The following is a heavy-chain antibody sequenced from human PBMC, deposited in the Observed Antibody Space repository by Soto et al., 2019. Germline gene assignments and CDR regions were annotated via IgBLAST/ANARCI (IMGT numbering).Heavy chain of an antibody. V-gene: IGHV3-9*01. J-gene: IGHJ6*02. Sequence: EVQLVESGGGLVQPGRSLTLSCEASGFAFDDHAMHWVRQVPGKGLEWVSSISWNSGKIGYAGSVKGRFTISRDNAKNFVYLQMNSLRTEDTALYYCAKDKSNEELSVYYYNGLDVWGQGSTGIVSS. CDR3: AKDKSNEELSVYYYNGLDV. D-gene: IGHD1-7*01. CDR1: GFAFDDHA. CDR2: ISWNSGKI.